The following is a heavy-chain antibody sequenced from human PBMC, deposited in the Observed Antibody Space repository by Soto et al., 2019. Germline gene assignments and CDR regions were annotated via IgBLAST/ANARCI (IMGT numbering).Heavy chain of an antibody. J-gene: IGHJ4*02. Sequence: EVQLVESGGGLVKPGGSLRLSCAASGFPFTNAWMSWVRQVPGKGLEWIARVLSKADGGETDYAAPVKDRFTISRDDSRNTLHLQMNSLRTEDTAVYYCTTYDYIWGSDRYSWAYWVQGALVTVSS. CDR3: TTYDYIWGSDRYSWAY. CDR2: VLSKADGGET. CDR1: GFPFTNAW. D-gene: IGHD3-16*02. V-gene: IGHV3-15*01.